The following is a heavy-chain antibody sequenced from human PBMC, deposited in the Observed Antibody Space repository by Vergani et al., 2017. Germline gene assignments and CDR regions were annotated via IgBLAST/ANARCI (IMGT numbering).Heavy chain of an antibody. CDR1: GFTFSSYS. V-gene: IGHV3-21*01. CDR3: ARSFQLWSDDAFDI. D-gene: IGHD5-18*01. Sequence: EVQLVESGGGLVKPGGSLRLSCAASGFTFSSYSMNWVRQAPGKGLEWVSSISSSSSYIYYADSVKGRFTISRDNAKNSLYRQMNSLRAEDTAVYYCARSFQLWSDDAFDIWGQGTMVTVSS. CDR2: ISSSSSYI. J-gene: IGHJ3*02.